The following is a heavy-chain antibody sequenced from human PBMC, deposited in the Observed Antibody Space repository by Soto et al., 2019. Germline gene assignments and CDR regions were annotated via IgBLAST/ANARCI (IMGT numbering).Heavy chain of an antibody. Sequence: QVQLVQSGAEEKKPGASVKVSCKASGYAFTSYAMHWVRQAPGQRLEWMGWINAGNGNTKYSQKFQGRVTITRDTSASTAYMELSSLRSEDTAVYYCARAGDFDWLAYYGMDVWGQGTTVTVSS. D-gene: IGHD3-9*01. CDR1: GYAFTSYA. CDR2: INAGNGNT. J-gene: IGHJ6*02. V-gene: IGHV1-3*05. CDR3: ARAGDFDWLAYYGMDV.